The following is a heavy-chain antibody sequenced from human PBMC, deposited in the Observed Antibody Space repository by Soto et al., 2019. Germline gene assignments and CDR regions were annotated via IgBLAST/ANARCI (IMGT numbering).Heavy chain of an antibody. CDR1: RFTFSNYA. V-gene: IGHV3-23*01. CDR3: ARDPNGDHIGAFDI. Sequence: PGGSLRLSCATSRFTFSNYAMTWVRQPPGKGLQWVSSIRGSGGTTYYADSVKGRFTMSRDNPKNTLYLQMNSLRDEDTAVYFCARDPNGDHIGAFDIWGQGIMVTVSS. D-gene: IGHD4-17*01. CDR2: IRGSGGTT. J-gene: IGHJ3*02.